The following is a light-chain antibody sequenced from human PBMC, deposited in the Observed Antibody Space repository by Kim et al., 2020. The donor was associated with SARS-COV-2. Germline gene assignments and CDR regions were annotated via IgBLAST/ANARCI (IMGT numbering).Light chain of an antibody. V-gene: IGLV3-1*01. CDR2: QDS. J-gene: IGLJ2*01. Sequence: SVSPGQTASITCSGDKLGDKYAFWYQQKPGQSPVLVIYQDSKRPSGIPERFSGSNSGYTATLTISGTQAMDEADYYCQAWDSSTVVFGGGTQLTVL. CDR1: KLGDKY. CDR3: QAWDSSTVV.